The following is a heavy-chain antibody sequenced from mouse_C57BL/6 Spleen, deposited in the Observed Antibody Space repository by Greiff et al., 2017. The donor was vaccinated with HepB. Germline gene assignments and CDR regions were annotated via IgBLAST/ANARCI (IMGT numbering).Heavy chain of an antibody. CDR1: GYTFTSYW. CDR3: ARLDYYYGSGYFDV. J-gene: IGHJ1*03. Sequence: QVQLQQSGAELVKPGASVKMSCKASGYTFTSYWITWVKQRPGQGLEWIGDIYPGSGSTNYNEKFKSKATLTVDTSSSTAYMQLSSLTSEDSAVYYCARLDYYYGSGYFDVWGTGTTVTVSS. V-gene: IGHV1-55*01. CDR2: IYPGSGST. D-gene: IGHD1-1*01.